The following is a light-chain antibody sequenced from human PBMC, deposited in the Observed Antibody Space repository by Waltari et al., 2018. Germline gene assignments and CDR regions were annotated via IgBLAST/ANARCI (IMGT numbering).Light chain of an antibody. J-gene: IGKJ4*01. Sequence: ELVLTQSPDTQSLSPGDRATFSCRASQSVSSNYLVWYQQKPGQAPRLLIYAASTRATGIPARFSGSGSGTDFTLTITRLEPEDFAVYYCQQFVNSPPRVTFGGGTKVEMK. CDR2: AAS. V-gene: IGKV3-20*01. CDR1: QSVSSNY. CDR3: QQFVNSPPRVT.